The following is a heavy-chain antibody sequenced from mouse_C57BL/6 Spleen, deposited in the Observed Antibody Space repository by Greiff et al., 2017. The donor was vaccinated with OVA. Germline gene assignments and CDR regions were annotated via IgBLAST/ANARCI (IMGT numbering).Heavy chain of an antibody. V-gene: IGHV7-1*01. Sequence: EVQGVESGGGLVQSGRSLRLSCATSGFTFSDFYMEWVRQAPGKGLEWIAASRNKANDYTTEYSASVKGRFIVSRDTSQSILYLQMNALRAEDTAIYYCARAYYYGNYDYWGQGTSVTVSS. CDR1: GFTFSDFY. J-gene: IGHJ4*01. CDR2: SRNKANDYTT. D-gene: IGHD2-1*01. CDR3: ARAYYYGNYDY.